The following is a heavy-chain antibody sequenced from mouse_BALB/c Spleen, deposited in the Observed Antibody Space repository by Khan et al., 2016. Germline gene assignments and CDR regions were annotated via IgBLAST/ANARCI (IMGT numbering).Heavy chain of an antibody. V-gene: IGHV2-9*02. Sequence: QVQLKESGPGLVAPSQSLSITCTVSGFSLTNSGVHWVRQPPRKGLDWLGVIWAGGSTDYNSALMSRLSITRDTTQNQVFLKMNSLQTDDTAMYYCDRDDHDFDAWFASWGQGTLVTVSA. CDR3: DRDDHDFDAWFAS. CDR2: IWAGGST. D-gene: IGHD2-4*01. CDR1: GFSLTNSG. J-gene: IGHJ3*01.